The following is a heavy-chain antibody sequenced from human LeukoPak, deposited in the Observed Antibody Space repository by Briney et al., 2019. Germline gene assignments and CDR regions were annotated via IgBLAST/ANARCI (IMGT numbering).Heavy chain of an antibody. CDR2: IYYSGST. CDR3: ARDSGGFDY. J-gene: IGHJ4*02. CDR1: GGSMSSYY. V-gene: IGHV4-59*01. Sequence: SETLSLTCTVCGGSMSSYYWSWIRQPRGKGVEGMGYIYYSGSTNYNPSLKSRVTISVDTSKNQFSLKLSTVTAADTAVYYCARDSGGFDYWGQGTLVTVSS.